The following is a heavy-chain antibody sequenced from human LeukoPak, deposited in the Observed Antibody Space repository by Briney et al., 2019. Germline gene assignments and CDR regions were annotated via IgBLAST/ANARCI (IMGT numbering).Heavy chain of an antibody. Sequence: PGGSLRLSCAASGFTFKSYSMNWVRQTPGKGLEWVSAISGSGSNNYYADSLEGRFTFSSNNAKELLYLQMSSLRAEPTAVYYCPRHGHGHYPFGLWGRGTRVSV. CDR2: ISGSGSNN. D-gene: IGHD4-17*01. CDR1: GFTFKSYS. CDR3: PRHGHGHYPFGL. J-gene: IGHJ1*01. V-gene: IGHV3-21*01.